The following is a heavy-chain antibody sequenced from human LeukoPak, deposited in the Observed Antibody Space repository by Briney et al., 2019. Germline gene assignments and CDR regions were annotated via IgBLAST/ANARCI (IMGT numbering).Heavy chain of an antibody. D-gene: IGHD2-8*02. J-gene: IGHJ4*02. CDR2: IKSKSDGGTT. CDR3: TTDRIKSTGHYY. V-gene: IGHV3-15*01. CDR1: GFTFSDAW. Sequence: GGSLRLSCAVSGFTFSDAWMSWVRRAPGKGLGWVGRIKSKSDGGTTDYAEPVQGRFTMSRDDSKNTLYLQMNSLKIEDTAVYYCTTDRIKSTGHYYWGQGILVTVSS.